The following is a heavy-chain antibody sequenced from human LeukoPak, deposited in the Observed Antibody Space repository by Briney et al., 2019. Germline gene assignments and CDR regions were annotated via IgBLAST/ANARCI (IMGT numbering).Heavy chain of an antibody. V-gene: IGHV4-59*01. CDR2: FYYSGNT. J-gene: IGHJ4*02. CDR1: GGSISNYF. Sequence: SETLSLTCTVSGGSISNYFWSWIRQPPGKGLEWIGYFYYSGNTNHNPSLKSRVTISVDTSKNQFSLKLSSVTAADSAVYYCAREMATTAFDYWGQGTLVTVSS. CDR3: AREMATTAFDY. D-gene: IGHD5-24*01.